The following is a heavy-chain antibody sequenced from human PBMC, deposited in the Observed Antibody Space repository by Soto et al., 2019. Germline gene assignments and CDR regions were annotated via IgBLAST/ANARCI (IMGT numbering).Heavy chain of an antibody. CDR2: IIPMLGVR. J-gene: IGHJ3*02. CDR1: GGTFSTYS. V-gene: IGHV1-69*02. Sequence: QVQLVQSGAEVKKPGSSVKVSCKDSGGTFSTYSMFWVRQAPGQGLEWMGRIIPMLGVRNYAQRFQDRVTISADKSTATVHMEPSSLRSEDTALYYCTIGSWSGEVFDIWGQGTRVTVSS. D-gene: IGHD2-21*01. CDR3: TIGSWSGEVFDI.